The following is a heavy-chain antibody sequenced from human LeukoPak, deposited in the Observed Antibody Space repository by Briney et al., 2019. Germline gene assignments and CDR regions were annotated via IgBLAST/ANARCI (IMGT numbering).Heavy chain of an antibody. Sequence: SETLSLTCAVSGGSISSSNWWSWVRQPPGKGLEWIGRVYSSGSTYYNPSLESRVTMSVDASKNQFSLRLSSVTAADTALYFCARTVTDSIGRYHFDQWGQGTLVTVSS. D-gene: IGHD6-19*01. CDR1: GGSISSSNW. V-gene: IGHV4-4*02. J-gene: IGHJ4*02. CDR3: ARTVTDSIGRYHFDQ. CDR2: VYSSGST.